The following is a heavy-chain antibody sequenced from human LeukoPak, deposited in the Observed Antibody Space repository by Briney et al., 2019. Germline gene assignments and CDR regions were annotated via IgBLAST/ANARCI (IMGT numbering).Heavy chain of an antibody. CDR1: GGSISSYY. V-gene: IGHV4-59*01. CDR2: IYYSGST. Sequence: PSETLSLTCTVSGGSISSYYWSWIRQPPGKGLEWIGYIYYSGSTNYSPSLKSRVTISVDTSKNQFSLKLSSVTAADTAVYYCARGAAMRGSRFDPWGQGTLVTVSS. D-gene: IGHD5-18*01. J-gene: IGHJ5*02. CDR3: ARGAAMRGSRFDP.